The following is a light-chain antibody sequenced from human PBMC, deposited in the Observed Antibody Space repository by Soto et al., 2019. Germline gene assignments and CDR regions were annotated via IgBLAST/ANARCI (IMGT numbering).Light chain of an antibody. J-gene: IGKJ4*01. Sequence: IQVTQSPSSLSASVGDRVTITCRASQGISSYLAWYQQKPGKAPKLLIYAASTLQSGVPSRFSVCGSGTDFTLTSGIRLPEDFATCYMKVPTSHLFTFAGGTKV. CDR2: AAS. V-gene: IGKV1-9*01. CDR1: QGISSY. CDR3: KVPTSHLFT.